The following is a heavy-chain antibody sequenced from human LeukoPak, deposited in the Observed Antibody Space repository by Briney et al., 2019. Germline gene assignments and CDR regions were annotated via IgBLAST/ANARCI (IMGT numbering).Heavy chain of an antibody. CDR1: GYTFTSYD. V-gene: IGHV1-8*03. D-gene: IGHD6-13*01. J-gene: IGHJ4*02. CDR2: MNPNSGNT. CDR3: ARAREGSSWFGLDY. Sequence: ASVKVSCKASGYTFTSYDINWVRQATGQGLEWMGWMNPNSGNTGYAQKFQGRVTITRNTSISTAYMELSSLRSEDTAVYYCARAREGSSWFGLDYWGQGTLVTVSS.